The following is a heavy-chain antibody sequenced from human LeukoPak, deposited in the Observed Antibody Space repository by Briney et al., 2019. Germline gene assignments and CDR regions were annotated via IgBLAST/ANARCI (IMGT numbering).Heavy chain of an antibody. D-gene: IGHD5-12*01. Sequence: GASVNVSCKASGYTFATYGFSWVRQAPGQGLEWMGWVNTHNGKTHYAQKIQGRVTMTTDTSTSTAYMELRSLVSDDTAVYYCARDFSGYDPDYWGQGTLVTVSS. V-gene: IGHV1-18*01. CDR3: ARDFSGYDPDY. CDR2: VNTHNGKT. CDR1: GYTFATYG. J-gene: IGHJ4*02.